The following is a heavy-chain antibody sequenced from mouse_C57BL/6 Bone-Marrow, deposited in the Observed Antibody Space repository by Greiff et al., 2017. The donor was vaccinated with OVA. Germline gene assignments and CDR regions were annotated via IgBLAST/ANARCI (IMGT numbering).Heavy chain of an antibody. CDR2: INPSSGYT. Sequence: VKLMESGAELAKPGASVKLSCKASGYTFTSYWMHWVKQRPGQGLEWIGYINPSSGYTKYNQKFKDKATLTADKSSSTAYMQLSSLTYEDSAVYYCARCTTVVVPYFDYWGQGTTLTVSS. CDR3: ARCTTVVVPYFDY. CDR1: GYTFTSYW. J-gene: IGHJ2*01. D-gene: IGHD1-1*01. V-gene: IGHV1-7*01.